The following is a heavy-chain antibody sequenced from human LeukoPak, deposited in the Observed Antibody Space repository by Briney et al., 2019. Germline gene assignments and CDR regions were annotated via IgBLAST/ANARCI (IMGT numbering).Heavy chain of an antibody. CDR1: GFTFDDYA. J-gene: IGHJ4*02. Sequence: GRSLRLSCAASGFTFDDYAMHWVRQAPGKGLECVSGISWNRGSIGYADSVKGRFTISRDNSKNSLYLQMNSLRAEDTALYYCAKDMRDGDYVLGYFDYLLQPTLPTVSS. CDR2: ISWNRGSI. CDR3: AKDMRDGDYVLGYFDY. V-gene: IGHV3-9*01. D-gene: IGHD4-17*01.